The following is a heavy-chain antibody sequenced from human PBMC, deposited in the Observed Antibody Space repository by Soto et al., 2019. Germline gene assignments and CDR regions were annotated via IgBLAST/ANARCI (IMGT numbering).Heavy chain of an antibody. D-gene: IGHD3-10*01. J-gene: IGHJ4*02. CDR3: AFNSGSGSYYFDY. V-gene: IGHV3-23*01. Sequence: EVQLLESGGGLVQPGGSLRLSCAASGFTFSSYAMWWVRQASGKGLECVSAISGGGETTYYADSVKGRFTISRDNSKNTLYLQMNSLRAEDTAVYYCAFNSGSGSYYFDYWGQGTLVTVSS. CDR1: GFTFSSYA. CDR2: ISGGGETT.